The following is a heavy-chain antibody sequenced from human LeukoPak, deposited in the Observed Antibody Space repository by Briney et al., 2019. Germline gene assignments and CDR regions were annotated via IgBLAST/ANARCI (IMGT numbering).Heavy chain of an antibody. J-gene: IGHJ6*03. Sequence: GGSLRLSCAASGFTFRDYYMSWIRQAPGKGLEWLSYISNSGTTVDYSDSVLGRFTISRDNAKKSVFLQLDSLRAEDTAVYYCARGSSYGYDYNYMDVWGKGTTVTVS. CDR1: GFTFRDYY. CDR2: ISNSGTTV. CDR3: ARGSSYGYDYNYMDV. D-gene: IGHD5-18*01. V-gene: IGHV3-11*04.